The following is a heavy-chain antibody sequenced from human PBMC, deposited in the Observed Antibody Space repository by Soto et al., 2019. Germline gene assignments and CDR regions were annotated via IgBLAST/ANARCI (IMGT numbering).Heavy chain of an antibody. CDR2: IYPGDSDT. V-gene: IGHV5-51*01. CDR1: GYSFTSYW. CDR3: ARSGAEYGDYGFVDV. J-gene: IGHJ6*02. D-gene: IGHD4-17*01. Sequence: LGESLKISCKGSGYSFTSYWIGWVRQMPGKGLEWMGIIYPGDSDTRYSPSFQGEVTISADKSISTAYLQWSSLKASDTSIYYCARSGAEYGDYGFVDVWGQGTTVTVSS.